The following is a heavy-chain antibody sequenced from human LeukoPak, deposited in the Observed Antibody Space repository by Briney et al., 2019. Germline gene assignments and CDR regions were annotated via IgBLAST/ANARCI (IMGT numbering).Heavy chain of an antibody. CDR2: IKQDGSEK. D-gene: IGHD3-22*01. CDR3: ARDRSGGYDSSGYYYGDAFDI. Sequence: PGGSLRLSCAASGFTFSSYSMNWVRQAPGKGLEWVANIKQDGSEKYYVDSVKGRFTISRDNAKNSLYLQMNSLRAEDTAVYYCARDRSGGYDSSGYYYGDAFDIWGQGTMVTVSS. CDR1: GFTFSSYS. V-gene: IGHV3-7*01. J-gene: IGHJ3*02.